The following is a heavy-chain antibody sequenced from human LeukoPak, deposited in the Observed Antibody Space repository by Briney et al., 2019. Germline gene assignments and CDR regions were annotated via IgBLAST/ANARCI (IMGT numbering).Heavy chain of an antibody. D-gene: IGHD2-15*01. CDR2: ISYDGSNK. Sequence: PGRSLRLSCAASGFTFSSYGMHWVRQAPGKGLEWVAVISYDGSNKYYADSVKGRFTISRDNSKNTLYLQMNSLRAEDTAVYYCAKDVRMGYYHGMDVWGQGTTVTVSS. CDR3: AKDVRMGYYHGMDV. CDR1: GFTFSSYG. V-gene: IGHV3-30*18. J-gene: IGHJ6*02.